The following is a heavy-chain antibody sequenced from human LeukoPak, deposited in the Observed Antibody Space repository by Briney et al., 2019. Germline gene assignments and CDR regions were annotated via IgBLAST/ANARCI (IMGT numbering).Heavy chain of an antibody. V-gene: IGHV3-9*01. CDR1: GFTFDDYS. Sequence: GRSLRLSCAASGFTFDDYSMHWVRQAPGKGLEWVSSISWNSGSIGYADSVKGRFTISRDNSKNTLYLQMNSLRAEDTAVYYCARDGHPDLPIASFDYWGQGTLVTVSS. CDR3: ARDGHPDLPIASFDY. J-gene: IGHJ4*02. D-gene: IGHD6-13*01. CDR2: ISWNSGSI.